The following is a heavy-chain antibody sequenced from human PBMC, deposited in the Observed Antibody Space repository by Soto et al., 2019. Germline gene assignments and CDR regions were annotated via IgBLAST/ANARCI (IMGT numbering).Heavy chain of an antibody. D-gene: IGHD3-16*02. CDR2: IYWDDDK. J-gene: IGHJ4*02. Sequence: QITLKESGPTLVKPTQTLTLTCTFSGFSLSTSGVGVGWIRQPPGKALEWLALIYWDDDKRYSPSLKSRLTITKDTSXXQXVXXMHNMDPVDTATYYCAHTPFPDYVWGSYRSYYFDYWGQGTLVTVSS. CDR1: GFSLSTSGVG. V-gene: IGHV2-5*02. CDR3: AHTPFPDYVWGSYRSYYFDY.